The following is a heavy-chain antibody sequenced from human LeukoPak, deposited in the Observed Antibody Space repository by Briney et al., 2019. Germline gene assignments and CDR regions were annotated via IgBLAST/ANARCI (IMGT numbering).Heavy chain of an antibody. J-gene: IGHJ3*02. V-gene: IGHV1-2*02. Sequence: ASVKVSCKASGYTFTGYYMHWVRQAPGQGLEWMGWINPNSGGTNYAQKFQGRVTMTRDTSISTAYMELSRLRSDDTAVYYCARDLYFYDNGAKREFDAFDIWGQGTMVTVSS. D-gene: IGHD3-22*01. CDR1: GYTFTGYY. CDR2: INPNSGGT. CDR3: ARDLYFYDNGAKREFDAFDI.